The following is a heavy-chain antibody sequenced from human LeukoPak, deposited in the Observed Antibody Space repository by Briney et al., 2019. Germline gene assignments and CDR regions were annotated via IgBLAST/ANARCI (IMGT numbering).Heavy chain of an antibody. CDR3: VRHSRVVAFDY. Sequence: SETLSLTCTVPGVSISNHYSSWIRQPPGKGLEWIGYIYYTGNTNYNPSLKSRVTISEDTSKNQVSLELSSVTAADTAVYYCVRHSRVVAFDYWGQENLVTVSS. J-gene: IGHJ4*02. CDR2: IYYTGNT. CDR1: GVSISNHY. V-gene: IGHV4-59*08. D-gene: IGHD2-15*01.